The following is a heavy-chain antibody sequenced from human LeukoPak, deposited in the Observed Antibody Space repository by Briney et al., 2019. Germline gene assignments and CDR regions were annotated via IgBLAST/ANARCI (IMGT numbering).Heavy chain of an antibody. CDR1: GGSISSYY. Sequence: SETLSLTCIVSGGSISSYYWNWIRQPPGKGREWIGYVYSNGITNYSPSFRSRGTISIATSRNQFSLRLRSVTAADTATYYCARRAYYDTSGYSPVSGYFDVWGRGNLVTV. D-gene: IGHD3-22*01. CDR2: VYSNGIT. J-gene: IGHJ2*01. CDR3: ARRAYYDTSGYSPVSGYFDV. V-gene: IGHV4-4*08.